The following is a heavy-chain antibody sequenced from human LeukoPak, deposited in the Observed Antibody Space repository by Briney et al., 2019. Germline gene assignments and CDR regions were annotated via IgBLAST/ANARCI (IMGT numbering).Heavy chain of an antibody. J-gene: IGHJ4*02. V-gene: IGHV4-30-2*01. CDR3: ASSQPSSPFSTVWFGELFGY. D-gene: IGHD3-10*01. CDR1: GGSISSGGYY. Sequence: SETLSLTCTVSGGSISSGGYYWSWIRQPPGKGLEWIGYIYHSGSTYYNPSLKSRVTISVDRSKNQFSLKLSSVTAADTAVYYCASSQPSSPFSTVWFGELFGYWGQGTLVTVSS. CDR2: IYHSGST.